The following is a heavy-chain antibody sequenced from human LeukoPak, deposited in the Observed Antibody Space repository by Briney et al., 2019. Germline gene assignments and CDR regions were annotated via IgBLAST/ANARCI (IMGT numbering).Heavy chain of an antibody. J-gene: IGHJ3*02. CDR2: IYTSGST. CDR1: GGSFSGYY. CDR3: AREPPYYASENFIDAFDI. Sequence: SETLSLTCAVYGGSFSGYYWSWIRQPAGKGLEWLGRIYTSGSTDYNPSLRSRVTMSVDTSKNQFSLKVRSVTAADTAVYYCAREPPYYASENFIDAFDIWGQGTKVTVSS. D-gene: IGHD3-10*01. V-gene: IGHV4-4*07.